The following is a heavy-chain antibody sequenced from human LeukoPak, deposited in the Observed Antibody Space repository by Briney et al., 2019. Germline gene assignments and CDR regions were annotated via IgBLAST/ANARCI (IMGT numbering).Heavy chain of an antibody. CDR2: ISWNSGSI. CDR3: AKDQGSSTSYGMDA. V-gene: IGHV3-9*01. J-gene: IGHJ6*02. Sequence: PGGSLRLSCAASGFTFSNFWMHWVRQAPGKGLEWVSGISWNSGSIGYADSVKGRFTISRDNAKNSLYLQMNSLRAEDTALYYCAKDQGSSTSYGMDAWGQGTTVTVSS. CDR1: GFTFSNFW. D-gene: IGHD2-2*01.